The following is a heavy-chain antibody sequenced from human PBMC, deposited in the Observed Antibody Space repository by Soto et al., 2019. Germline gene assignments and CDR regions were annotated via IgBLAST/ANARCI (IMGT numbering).Heavy chain of an antibody. Sequence: QVQLQQWGAGLLKPSETLSLTCAVYGGSFSAYQWSWIRQPPGKGLEWIGEINHSGSTNYNPSLKSRITISVDTSKNQVSMKLSSVTAADTAVYFCARGLIYGDYTSCFDPWGPGTLVTVSS. CDR2: INHSGST. CDR3: ARGLIYGDYTSCFDP. J-gene: IGHJ5*02. V-gene: IGHV4-34*01. D-gene: IGHD4-17*01. CDR1: GGSFSAYQ.